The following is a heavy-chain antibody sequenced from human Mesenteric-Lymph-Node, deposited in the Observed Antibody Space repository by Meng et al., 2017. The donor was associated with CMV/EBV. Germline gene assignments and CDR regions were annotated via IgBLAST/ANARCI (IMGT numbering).Heavy chain of an antibody. V-gene: IGHV3-21*01. CDR1: GFTFSNYC. D-gene: IGHD3-10*01. J-gene: IGHJ6*02. CDR3: AARYGSGSYYNIFNYYYGMDV. Sequence: GESLKISCAASGFTFSNYCMNWVRQAPGKGLEWVSSISSSSSYIYYADSVKGRFTISRDNAKNSLYLQMNSPRAEDTAVYYCAARYGSGSYYNIFNYYYGMDVWGQGTTVTVSS. CDR2: ISSSSSYI.